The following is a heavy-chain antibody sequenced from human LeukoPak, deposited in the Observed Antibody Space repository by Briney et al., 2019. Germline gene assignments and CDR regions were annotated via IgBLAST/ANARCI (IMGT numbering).Heavy chain of an antibody. CDR3: ARRGDYGLFDY. V-gene: IGHV4-38-2*01. CDR2: IYHSGST. D-gene: IGHD4/OR15-4a*01. J-gene: IGHJ4*02. CDR1: GYSLSSGYY. Sequence: SETLSPTCAVSGYSLSSGYYWGWIRQPPGKGLEWIGSIYHSGSTYYNPSLKSRVTISVDTSKNQFSLKLSSVTAADTAVYYCARRGDYGLFDYWGQGTLVTVSS.